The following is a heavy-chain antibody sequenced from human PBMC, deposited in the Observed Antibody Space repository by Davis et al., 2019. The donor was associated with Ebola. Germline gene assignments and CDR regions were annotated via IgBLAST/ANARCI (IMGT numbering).Heavy chain of an antibody. J-gene: IGHJ4*02. CDR2: INHSGST. D-gene: IGHD4/OR15-4a*01. CDR3: ATDYLKY. CDR1: GGSFSGYY. Sequence: PSETLSLTCALYGGSFSGYYWSWIRQPPGKGLEWIGEINHSGSTNYNPSLKSRVTMSVDTSKNQFSLKLSSVTAADTAVYYCATDYLKYWGQGTLVTVSS. V-gene: IGHV4-34*01.